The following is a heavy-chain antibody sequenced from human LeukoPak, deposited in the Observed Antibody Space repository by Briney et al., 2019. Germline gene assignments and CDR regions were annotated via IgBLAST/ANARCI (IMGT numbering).Heavy chain of an antibody. CDR2: INHSGST. J-gene: IGHJ4*02. CDR1: GGSFSGYY. Sequence: SETLSLTCAVYGGSFSGYYWSWIRQPPGKGLEWIGEINHSGSTNYNPSLKSRVTISVDTSKNQFSLKLSSVTAADTAVYYCARAGDTAMVAPFDYWGQGTLVTVSS. V-gene: IGHV4-34*01. D-gene: IGHD5-18*01. CDR3: ARAGDTAMVAPFDY.